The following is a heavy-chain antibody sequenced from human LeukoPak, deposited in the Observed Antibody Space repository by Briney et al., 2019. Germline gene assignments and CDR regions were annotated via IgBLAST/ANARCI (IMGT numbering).Heavy chain of an antibody. Sequence: SETLSLTCVVSGGSFSGYYWGRIRQPPGRGLEWIGYVYYSGSTNYNPSFKSRITISVDTSRNQFSLQLSSVTAANTAVHYCARIHRYCSGGACYVLDNWGQGTLVAVSS. CDR1: GGSFSGYY. J-gene: IGHJ4*02. D-gene: IGHD2-15*01. V-gene: IGHV4-59*01. CDR2: VYYSGST. CDR3: ARIHRYCSGGACYVLDN.